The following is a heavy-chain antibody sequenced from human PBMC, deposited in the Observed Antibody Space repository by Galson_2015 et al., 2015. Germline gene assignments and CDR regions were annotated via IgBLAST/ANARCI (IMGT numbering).Heavy chain of an antibody. Sequence: SLRLSCAASGFTFSSYWMHWVRQAPGKGLMWVSRMNSDGSSISYADSVKGRFTISRDNAKNTLYMQMNSLRAEDTAVYYCARDRAVHSSGWHEDFQPWGQGILVTVSS. V-gene: IGHV3-74*01. J-gene: IGHJ1*01. CDR3: ARDRAVHSSGWHEDFQP. CDR1: GFTFSSYW. CDR2: MNSDGSSI. D-gene: IGHD6-19*01.